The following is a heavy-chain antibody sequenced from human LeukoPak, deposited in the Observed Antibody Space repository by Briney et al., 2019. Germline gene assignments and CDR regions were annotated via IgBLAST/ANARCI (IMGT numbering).Heavy chain of an antibody. CDR2: IIPIFGTA. J-gene: IGHJ4*02. CDR1: GGTFSSYA. V-gene: IGHV1-69*13. Sequence: SVKVSCKASGGTFSSYAISWVRQAPGQGLEWMGGIIPIFGTANYAQKFQGRVTITADESTSTAYMELSSLRSEDTAVYYCARAGGQQLDIGYRFDYWGQGTLVTVSS. D-gene: IGHD6-13*01. CDR3: ARAGGQQLDIGYRFDY.